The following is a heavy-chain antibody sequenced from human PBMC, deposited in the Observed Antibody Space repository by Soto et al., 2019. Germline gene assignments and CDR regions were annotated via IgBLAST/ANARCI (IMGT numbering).Heavy chain of an antibody. CDR2: ISYDGAEI. D-gene: IGHD3-22*01. V-gene: IGHV3-30*18. Sequence: QVQLVESGGGVVQPGRSVRLSCEASGFTFSSHGMHWVRQAPGKGLEWVAFISYDGAEIYYADAVKGRFTVSRDNSEKTLYLQMNSLRPEDTAVYSGAKVAGAGTMRGHLDYWGQGTLVTVSS. CDR1: GFTFSSHG. CDR3: AKVAGAGTMRGHLDY. J-gene: IGHJ4*02.